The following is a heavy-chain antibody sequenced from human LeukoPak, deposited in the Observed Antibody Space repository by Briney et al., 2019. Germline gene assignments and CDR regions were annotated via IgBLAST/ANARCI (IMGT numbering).Heavy chain of an antibody. J-gene: IGHJ4*02. CDR1: GGSISSSSYY. CDR2: IYYSGST. Sequence: SETLSLTCTVSGGSISSSSYYWGWIRQPPGKGLEWIGSIYYSGSTYYNPSLKSRVTISVDTSKNQFSVKLSSVTAADTAVYYCARSIRGYSSGWYYFDYWGQGTLITVSS. CDR3: ARSIRGYSSGWYYFDY. D-gene: IGHD6-19*01. V-gene: IGHV4-39*07.